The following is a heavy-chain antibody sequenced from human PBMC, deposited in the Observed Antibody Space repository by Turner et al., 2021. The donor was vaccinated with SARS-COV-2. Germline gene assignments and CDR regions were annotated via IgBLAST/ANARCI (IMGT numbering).Heavy chain of an antibody. Sequence: EEYLVQSGGGLVQPGGSMGLSCAASGFTFSSYWMHWVRQVPGKGLVWVSHLDSDGTNAAYADSEKGRFTISRDNTKNTLYLQMNSLRAEDTAVYFCAALAAPRDYWGQGTQVTVSS. CDR2: LDSDGTNA. D-gene: IGHD2-15*01. J-gene: IGHJ4*02. CDR1: GFTFSSYW. CDR3: AALAAPRDY. V-gene: IGHV3-74*01.